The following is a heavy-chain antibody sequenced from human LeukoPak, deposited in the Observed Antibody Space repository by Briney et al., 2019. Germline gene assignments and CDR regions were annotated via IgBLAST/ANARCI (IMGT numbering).Heavy chain of an antibody. Sequence: PAGTLRLSCAAYGFTFSDYYRSWIRQAPGQGLEWVYYISSSSSYTNYADSVKGRFTISRDNAKSSVSLQMNGLRAEDTAVYYCARDRGLVQDYWGQGTRVTVSS. D-gene: IGHD6-19*01. CDR1: GFTFSDYY. CDR2: ISSSSSYT. CDR3: ARDRGLVQDY. V-gene: IGHV3-11*06. J-gene: IGHJ4*02.